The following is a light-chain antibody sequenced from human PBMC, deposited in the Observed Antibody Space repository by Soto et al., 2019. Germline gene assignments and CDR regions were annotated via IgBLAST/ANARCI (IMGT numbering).Light chain of an antibody. J-gene: IGKJ5*01. CDR1: QSVSSN. Sequence: EIVMTQSPATLSVSPGEGATLSCRASQSVSSNLAWYQQNPGQAPRLLIYDASTRATGIPARFSGSGSGTEFTLTISSLQSEDFAVYYCQQYNSWPITFGQGTRLEIK. CDR3: QQYNSWPIT. V-gene: IGKV3-15*01. CDR2: DAS.